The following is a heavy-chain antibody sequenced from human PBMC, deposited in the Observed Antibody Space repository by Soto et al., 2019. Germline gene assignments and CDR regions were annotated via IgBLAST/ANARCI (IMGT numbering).Heavy chain of an antibody. CDR2: INPSGGST. D-gene: IGHD3-3*01. CDR1: GYTFTSYY. J-gene: IGHJ6*02. V-gene: IGHV1-46*01. Sequence: QVQLVQSGAEVKKPGASVKVSCKASGYTFTSYYMHWVRQAPGQGLEWMGIINPSGGSTSYAQKFQGRVTMTRDTSTSTVYMELSSLRSDDTAVYYCARAQGGITIFGVVIPHYYYGMDVWGQGTTVTVSS. CDR3: ARAQGGITIFGVVIPHYYYGMDV.